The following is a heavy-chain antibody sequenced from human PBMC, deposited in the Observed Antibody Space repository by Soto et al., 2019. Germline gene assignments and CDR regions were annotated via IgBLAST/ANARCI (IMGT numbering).Heavy chain of an antibody. D-gene: IGHD4-17*01. J-gene: IGHJ4*02. CDR3: AKVLFGRDYGVLYYFDY. Sequence: EVQLLESGGGLVQPGGSLRLSCAASGFTFSSYAMSWVRQAPGKGLEWVSAISGSGGSTYYADSVKGRFTISRDNSKNTLYLQMNSRRAEDTAVYYCAKVLFGRDYGVLYYFDYWGQGTLVTVSS. CDR2: ISGSGGST. V-gene: IGHV3-23*01. CDR1: GFTFSSYA.